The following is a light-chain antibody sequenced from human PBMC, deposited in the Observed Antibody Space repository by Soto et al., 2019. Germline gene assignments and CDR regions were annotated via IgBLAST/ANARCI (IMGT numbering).Light chain of an antibody. Sequence: EIVLTQSPATLSLSPGGIATLSCRVSQNINIYLAWYQQKLGQAPMLLILDSPIRATGIPARCSGSGSVTDFTLTISSLEPEDFGVYYCQQRYSWPLNFGGGTKVEIK. CDR3: QQRYSWPLN. CDR1: QNINIY. J-gene: IGKJ4*01. CDR2: DSP. V-gene: IGKV3-11*01.